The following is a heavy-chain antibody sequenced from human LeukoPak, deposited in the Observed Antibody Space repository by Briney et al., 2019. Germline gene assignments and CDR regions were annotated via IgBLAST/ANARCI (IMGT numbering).Heavy chain of an antibody. CDR2: INHSGST. D-gene: IGHD2-2*02. Sequence: SETLSLTCAVYGGSFSGYYWSWIRQPPGKGLEWIGEINHSGSTNYNPSLKSRVTISVDTSKNQFSLKLSSVTAADTAVYYCARDRRSDIVVVPAAIPVSWFDPWGQGTLVTVSS. CDR3: ARDRRSDIVVVPAAIPVSWFDP. J-gene: IGHJ5*02. CDR1: GGSFSGYY. V-gene: IGHV4-34*01.